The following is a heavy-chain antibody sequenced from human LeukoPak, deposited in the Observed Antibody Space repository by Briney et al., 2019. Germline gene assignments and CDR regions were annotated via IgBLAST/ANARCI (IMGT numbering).Heavy chain of an antibody. V-gene: IGHV7-4-1*02. CDR2: INTNTGNP. CDR1: GYTFTSYA. CDR3: ARSRAAVAGLYYFDY. Sequence: GASVKVSCKASGYTFTSYAMNWVRQAPGQGLEWLGWINTNTGNPTYAQGFTGRFVFSLDTSVSTAFLHISSLKAEDTAVYYCARSRAAVAGLYYFDYWGQGTLVTVSS. J-gene: IGHJ4*02. D-gene: IGHD6-19*01.